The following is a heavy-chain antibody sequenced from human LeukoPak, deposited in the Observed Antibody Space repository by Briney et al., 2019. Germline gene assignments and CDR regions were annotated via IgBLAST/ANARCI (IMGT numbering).Heavy chain of an antibody. V-gene: IGHV4-39*07. D-gene: IGHD6-13*01. Sequence: SETLSLTCTVSGGSISITSYYWGWIRQPPGKGLEWIGSMYSSGSTYYNPSLKSRVTISVDTSKNQFSLKLSSVTAADTAVYYCARPFTPSYSSSWRRYMDVWGKGTTVTISS. CDR1: GGSISITSYY. J-gene: IGHJ6*03. CDR2: MYSSGST. CDR3: ARPFTPSYSSSWRRYMDV.